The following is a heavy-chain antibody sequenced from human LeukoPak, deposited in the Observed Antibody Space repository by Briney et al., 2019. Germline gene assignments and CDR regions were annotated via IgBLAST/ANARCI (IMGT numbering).Heavy chain of an antibody. CDR3: ARATYYYGSGSHNFDY. V-gene: IGHV4-59*01. Sequence: SETLSLTCTVSGGSISSYYWSWIRQPPGKGLEWIGYIYYSGSTNYNPSLKSRVTISVDTSKNQFSLKLSSVTAADTAVYYCARATYYYGSGSHNFDYWGQGTLVTVSS. CDR1: GGSISSYY. J-gene: IGHJ4*02. CDR2: IYYSGST. D-gene: IGHD3-10*01.